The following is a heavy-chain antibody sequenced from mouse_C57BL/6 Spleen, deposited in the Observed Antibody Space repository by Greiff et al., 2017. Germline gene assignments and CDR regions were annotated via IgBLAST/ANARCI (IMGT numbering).Heavy chain of an antibody. CDR1: GYAFSSYW. V-gene: IGHV1-80*01. J-gene: IGHJ4*01. Sequence: QVQLQQSGAELVKPGASVKISCKASGYAFSSYWMNWVKQRSGRGLEWIGQIYPGDGDTNYNGKFKGKATLTADKSSSTAYMQLSSLTSEDSAVYFCARRGYAMDYWGQGTSVTVSS. CDR2: IYPGDGDT. CDR3: ARRGYAMDY.